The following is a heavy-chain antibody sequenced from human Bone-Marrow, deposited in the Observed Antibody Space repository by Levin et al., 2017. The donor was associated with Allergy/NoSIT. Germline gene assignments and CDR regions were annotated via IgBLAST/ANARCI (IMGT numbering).Heavy chain of an antibody. CDR2: INPTSGDT. Sequence: ASVKVSCKASGYTFTGYYIHWVRQAPGQGLEWMGWINPTSGDTNYAQNFQDRVTMTRDTSITTAFMELSRLRSDDTAVYYCAGDLGRCSSFSCYNFFDPWGQGTLVTVSS. CDR1: GYTFTGYY. CDR3: AGDLGRCSSFSCYNFFDP. D-gene: IGHD2-2*01. J-gene: IGHJ5*02. V-gene: IGHV1-2*02.